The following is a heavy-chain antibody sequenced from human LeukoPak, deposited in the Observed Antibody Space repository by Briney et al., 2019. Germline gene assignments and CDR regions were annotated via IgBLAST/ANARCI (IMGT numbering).Heavy chain of an antibody. V-gene: IGHV3-7*01. Sequence: GGSLRLSCAASGFTFSSYWMSWVRQAPGKGLEWVANIKQDGSEKYYVDSVKGRFTISRDNAKNSLYLQMNSLRAEDTAVYYCASYIVVVPAATYYFDYWGQGTLVTVSS. CDR3: ASYIVVVPAATYYFDY. CDR1: GFTFSSYW. CDR2: IKQDGSEK. D-gene: IGHD2-2*01. J-gene: IGHJ4*02.